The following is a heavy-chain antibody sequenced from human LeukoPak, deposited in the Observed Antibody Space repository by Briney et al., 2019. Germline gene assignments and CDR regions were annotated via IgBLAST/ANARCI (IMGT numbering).Heavy chain of an antibody. V-gene: IGHV1-69*04. CDR1: GGXFSSYA. CDR3: ATVYGIVVVPVYYYYGMDV. CDR2: IIPILGIA. J-gene: IGHJ6*02. Sequence: GASVKVSCKASGGXFSSYAISWVRQAPGQGHEWMGRIIPILGIANYAQKFQGRVTITADKSTSTAYMELSSLRSEDTAVYYCATVYGIVVVPVYYYYGMDVWGQGTTVTVSS. D-gene: IGHD2-2*01.